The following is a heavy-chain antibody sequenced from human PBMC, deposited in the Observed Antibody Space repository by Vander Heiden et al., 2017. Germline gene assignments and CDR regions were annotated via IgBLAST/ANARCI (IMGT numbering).Heavy chain of an antibody. CDR1: GFTFRSDG. CDR3: AREEASSGLYFDY. J-gene: IGHJ4*02. V-gene: IGHV3-33*01. CDR2: IWYDGSNK. Sequence: QVQLVESGGGVVQPGRSLRLSCAASGFTFRSDGMHWVRQAPGKGLEWVAVIWYDGSNKYYADSVKGRFTISRDNSKNTLYLQMNSLRAEDTAVYYCAREEASSGLYFDYWGQGTLVTVSS. D-gene: IGHD6-19*01.